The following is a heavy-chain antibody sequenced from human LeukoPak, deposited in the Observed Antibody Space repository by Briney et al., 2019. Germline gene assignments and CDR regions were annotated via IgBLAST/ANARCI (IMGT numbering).Heavy chain of an antibody. CDR2: MYHSGST. D-gene: IGHD5-24*01. CDR3: ARHPSGRMWLQQGGWFDP. Sequence: SETLSLTCTDSGGSISSISYYWGWIRQPPGKGLEWIGSMYHSGSTYYNPSLKSRVTISVDTSKNQFSLKLTSVTAADTAVYYCARHPSGRMWLQQGGWFDPWGQGTLVTVSS. CDR1: GGSISSISYY. V-gene: IGHV4-39*01. J-gene: IGHJ5*02.